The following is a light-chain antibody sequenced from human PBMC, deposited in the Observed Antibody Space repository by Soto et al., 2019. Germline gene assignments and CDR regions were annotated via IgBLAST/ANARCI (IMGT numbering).Light chain of an antibody. J-gene: IGLJ2*01. V-gene: IGLV1-36*01. Sequence: QSVLTQPPSVSEAPGQRVTISCSGSSSNIGNNAVNWYQQLPGKAPRLLIYYDNLLPSGVSDRFSGSKSGTSASLAISGLQSEDEADYSCAAWDDSLNDVLFGGGTKLTVL. CDR2: YDN. CDR3: AAWDDSLNDVL. CDR1: SSNIGNNA.